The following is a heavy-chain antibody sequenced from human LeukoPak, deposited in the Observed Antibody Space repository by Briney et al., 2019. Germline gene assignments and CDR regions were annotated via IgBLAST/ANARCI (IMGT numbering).Heavy chain of an antibody. CDR2: TSTYNGNT. J-gene: IGHJ6*04. CDR3: ARRNVVSFYYGMDV. Sequence: ASVKVSCKASGYTFTSYGISWVRQAPGQGLEWMGWTSTYNGNTDYAQKLQGRVTMTTDTSTSTAYMELRSLRSDDTAVYYCARRNVVSFYYGMDVWGKGTTVAVSS. V-gene: IGHV1-18*04. D-gene: IGHD2/OR15-2a*01. CDR1: GYTFTSYG.